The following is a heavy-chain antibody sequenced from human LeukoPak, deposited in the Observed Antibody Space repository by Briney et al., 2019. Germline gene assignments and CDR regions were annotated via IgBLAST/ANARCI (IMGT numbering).Heavy chain of an antibody. CDR1: GGSFSGYY. V-gene: IGHV4-34*01. Sequence: SETLSLTCAVYGGSFSGYYWSWIRQPPGKGPEWIGEINHSGSTNYNPSLKSRVTISVDTSKNQFSLKLSSVTAADTAVYYCARSPEMATDWGQGTLVTVSS. CDR3: ARSPEMATD. D-gene: IGHD5-24*01. CDR2: INHSGST. J-gene: IGHJ4*02.